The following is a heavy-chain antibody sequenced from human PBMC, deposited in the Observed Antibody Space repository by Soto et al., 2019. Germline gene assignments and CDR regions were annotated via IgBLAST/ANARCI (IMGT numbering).Heavy chain of an antibody. CDR1: GGTFSSCA. CDR3: ASGLATIAHYYYYYVMDV. V-gene: IGHV1-69*13. Sequence: SVKVSCKASGGTFSSCAISWVRQAPGQGLEWMGGIIPIFGTANYAQKFQGRVTITADESTSTAYMELSSLRSEDTAVYYCASGLATIAHYYYYYVMDVWGQGTTVTVSS. CDR2: IIPIFGTA. D-gene: IGHD5-12*01. J-gene: IGHJ6*02.